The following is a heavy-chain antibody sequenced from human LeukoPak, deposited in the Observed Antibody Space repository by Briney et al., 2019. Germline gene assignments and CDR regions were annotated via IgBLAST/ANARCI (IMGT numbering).Heavy chain of an antibody. V-gene: IGHV3-49*03. D-gene: IGHD1-26*01. CDR2: IRSKAYGGTT. CDR3: TRDRNLLRAFDI. Sequence: GGSLRLSCTASGFTFGDYAMSWFRQAPGKGLEWVGFIRSKAYGGTTEYAASAKGRFTISRDDSKSIAYLQMNSLKTEDTAVYYCTRDRNLLRAFDIWGQGTMVTVS. CDR1: GFTFGDYA. J-gene: IGHJ3*02.